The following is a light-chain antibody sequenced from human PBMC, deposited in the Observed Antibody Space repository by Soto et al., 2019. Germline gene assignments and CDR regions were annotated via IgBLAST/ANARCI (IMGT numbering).Light chain of an antibody. J-gene: IGKJ4*01. CDR2: GAS. V-gene: IGKV3-15*01. CDR3: QQYNDWPLT. Sequence: EKVMTQSPAALSVSPGERATLSCRASQSVNSNLAWYQQKPGQAPRLLLYGASTRATGIPARFSGSASGTEFTLTISSLQSEDSAGYYCQQYNDWPLTFGGGTQVEVK. CDR1: QSVNSN.